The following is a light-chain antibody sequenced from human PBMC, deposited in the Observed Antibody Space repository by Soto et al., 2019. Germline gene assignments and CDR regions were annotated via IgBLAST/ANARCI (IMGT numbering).Light chain of an antibody. Sequence: NVLTQSPGTLSLSPGERATLSCRASQSVSSNFLAWYQQRPGQAPRLLIYGASTRATGIPDRFSGSGSETDFPLTISRLEPEDFAVYYCQQYVTSPWTFGQGTKVDFK. CDR1: QSVSSNF. V-gene: IGKV3-20*01. J-gene: IGKJ1*01. CDR3: QQYVTSPWT. CDR2: GAS.